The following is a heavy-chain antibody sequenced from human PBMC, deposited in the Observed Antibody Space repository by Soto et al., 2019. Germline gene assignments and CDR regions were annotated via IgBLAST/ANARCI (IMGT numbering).Heavy chain of an antibody. CDR2: IDPSDSYT. D-gene: IGHD5-12*01. Sequence: GDSLKISCKGSGYSFTSYWISWVRQMPGKGLEWMGRIDPSDSYTNYSPSFQGHVTISADKSISTAYLQWSSLKASDTAMYYCARQADIVATIGGYYFDYWGQGTLVTVSS. J-gene: IGHJ4*02. CDR1: GYSFTSYW. V-gene: IGHV5-10-1*01. CDR3: ARQADIVATIGGYYFDY.